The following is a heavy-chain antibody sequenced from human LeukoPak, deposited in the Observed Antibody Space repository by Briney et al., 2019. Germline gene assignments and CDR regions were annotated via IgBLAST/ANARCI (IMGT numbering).Heavy chain of an antibody. CDR1: GFTFSSYA. CDR2: ISGSGGST. D-gene: IGHD5-18*01. V-gene: IGHV3-23*01. J-gene: IGHJ3*02. Sequence: GGSLRLSCAASGFTFSSYAMSWVRQAPGKGLEWVSAISGSGGSTYYADSVKGRFTISRDNSKNTLYLQKNSLRTEDTAVYYCAKAGPYIPDAFDIWGQGTMVTVSS. CDR3: AKAGPYIPDAFDI.